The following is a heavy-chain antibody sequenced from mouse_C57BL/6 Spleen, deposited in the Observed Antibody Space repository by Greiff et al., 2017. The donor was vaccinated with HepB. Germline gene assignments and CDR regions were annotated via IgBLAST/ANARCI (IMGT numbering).Heavy chain of an antibody. J-gene: IGHJ2*01. Sequence: QVQLKQPGAELVKPGASVKLSCKASGYTFTSYWMHWVKQRPGRGLEWIGRIDPNSGGTKYNEKFKSKATLTVDKPSSTAYMQLSSLTSEDSAVYYGARSAYYSNYFDYWGQGTTLTVSS. CDR1: GYTFTSYW. CDR3: ARSAYYSNYFDY. V-gene: IGHV1-72*01. D-gene: IGHD2-5*01. CDR2: IDPNSGGT.